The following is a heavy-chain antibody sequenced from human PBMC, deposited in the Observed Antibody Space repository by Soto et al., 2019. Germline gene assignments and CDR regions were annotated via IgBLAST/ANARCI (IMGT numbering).Heavy chain of an antibody. D-gene: IGHD3-3*01. CDR3: ARGGDPYDFWSGYCDY. Sequence: GGSLRLSCSAPGFTFISYAMHWVRQAPGKGLEYVSAISSNGGSTYYADSVKGRFTISRDNSKNTLYLQMSSLRSEDTAVYYCARGGDPYDFWSGYCDYWGQGTLVTVSS. CDR2: ISSNGGST. J-gene: IGHJ4*02. V-gene: IGHV3-64*04. CDR1: GFTFISYA.